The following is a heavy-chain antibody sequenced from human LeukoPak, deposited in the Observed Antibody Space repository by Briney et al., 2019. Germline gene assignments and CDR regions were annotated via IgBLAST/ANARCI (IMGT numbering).Heavy chain of an antibody. CDR1: GGTFSSYA. J-gene: IGHJ3*02. CDR3: ARDHGSGSYYNFDAFDI. D-gene: IGHD3-10*01. V-gene: IGHV1-69*13. Sequence: SVKVSCKASGGTFSSYAISWVRQAPGQGLEWMGGIIPIFGTANYAQKFRGRVTITADESTSTAYMELSSLRSEDTAVYYCARDHGSGSYYNFDAFDIWGQGTMVTVSS. CDR2: IIPIFGTA.